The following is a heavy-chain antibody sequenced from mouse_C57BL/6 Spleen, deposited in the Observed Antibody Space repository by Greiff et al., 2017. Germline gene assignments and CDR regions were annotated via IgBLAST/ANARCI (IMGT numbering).Heavy chain of an antibody. CDR1: GYTFTEYT. D-gene: IGHD1-1*01. CDR2: FYPGSGSI. Sequence: QVQLKESGAELVKPGASVKLSCKASGYTFTEYTIHWVKQRSGQGIEWIGWFYPGSGSIKYNEKFKDKATLTADKSSSTVYMELSRLTSEDSAVYFCARHGKPYYYGSSYWYFDVWGTGTTVTVSS. V-gene: IGHV1-62-2*01. J-gene: IGHJ1*03. CDR3: ARHGKPYYYGSSYWYFDV.